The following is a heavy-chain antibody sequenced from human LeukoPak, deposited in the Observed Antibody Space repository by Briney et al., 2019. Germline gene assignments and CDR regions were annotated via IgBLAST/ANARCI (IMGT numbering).Heavy chain of an antibody. D-gene: IGHD2-2*01. J-gene: IGHJ4*02. V-gene: IGHV1-18*01. CDR1: GYTFTSYG. CDR3: ARTKTKFIVVVPAAIDY. Sequence: GASVKVSCKASGYTFTSYGISWVRQAPGQGLEWMGWISAYNGNTNYAQKLQGRVTMTTDTSTSTAYMELRSLRSDDTAVYYCARTKTKFIVVVPAAIDYWGQGTLVTVSS. CDR2: ISAYNGNT.